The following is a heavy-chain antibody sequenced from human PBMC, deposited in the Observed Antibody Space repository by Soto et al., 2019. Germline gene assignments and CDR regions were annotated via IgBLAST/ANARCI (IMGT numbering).Heavy chain of an antibody. J-gene: IGHJ6*02. Sequence: QVQLVESGGGVVQPGRSLRLSCAASGFTFRTYGMHWVRQAPGKGLEWVAVISYDGSNKYYADSVKGRITISRDNSKNTLYLPMNSLRAEDTAVYYCAKDRLLWFVELLSPPTRNGYGMDVWGQGTTVTVSS. CDR1: GFTFRTYG. D-gene: IGHD3-10*01. CDR3: AKDRLLWFVELLSPPTRNGYGMDV. CDR2: ISYDGSNK. V-gene: IGHV3-30*18.